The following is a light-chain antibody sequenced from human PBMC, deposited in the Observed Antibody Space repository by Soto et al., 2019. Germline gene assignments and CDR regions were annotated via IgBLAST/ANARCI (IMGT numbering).Light chain of an antibody. J-gene: IGLJ2*01. V-gene: IGLV2-14*01. Sequence: QSALTQPASVSGSPGQSITISCTGTSSDVGGYNYVSWYQQHPGKAPKLMIYEVSNRPSGISNRFSGSKSGNTASLTISGLQAEDEADYYCSSYTSSSTLTFGGGTKLTV. CDR2: EVS. CDR3: SSYTSSSTLT. CDR1: SSDVGGYNY.